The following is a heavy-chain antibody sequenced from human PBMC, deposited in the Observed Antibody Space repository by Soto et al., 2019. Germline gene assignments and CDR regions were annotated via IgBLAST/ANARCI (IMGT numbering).Heavy chain of an antibody. V-gene: IGHV1-24*01. J-gene: IGHJ5*02. Sequence: ASVKVSCKASGGTFSSYAISWGRQAPGKGLEWMGGFDPEDGETIYAQKFQGRVTMTEDTSTDTAYMELSSLRSEDTAVYFCAPSIAAAAFDPWGQGTLVTVSS. D-gene: IGHD6-13*01. CDR3: APSIAAAAFDP. CDR2: FDPEDGET. CDR1: GGTFSSYA.